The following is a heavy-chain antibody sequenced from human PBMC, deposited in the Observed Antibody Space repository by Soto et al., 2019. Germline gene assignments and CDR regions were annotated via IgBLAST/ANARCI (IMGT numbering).Heavy chain of an antibody. Sequence: EVQLVESGGGLIQRGGSLRLSCAASGLNVTRNYMSWVRQAPGKGLEWVSVMSSGVYTYYADSVKGRFTISRDNSKNTLFLQINSLITKDTAVYYCARLFGRYGWFDPWGQGTLVTVSS. V-gene: IGHV3-53*01. J-gene: IGHJ5*02. CDR3: ARLFGRYGWFDP. CDR1: GLNVTRNY. CDR2: MSSGVYT. D-gene: IGHD2-21*01.